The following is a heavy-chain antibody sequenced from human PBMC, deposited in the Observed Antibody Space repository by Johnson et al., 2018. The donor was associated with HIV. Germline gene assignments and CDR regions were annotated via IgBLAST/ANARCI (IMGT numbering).Heavy chain of an antibody. CDR1: GFTFDDYA. CDR3: ARGEQWPHDAFDI. Sequence: VQLVESGGGLVQPGRSLRLSCAASGFTFDDYAMHWVRQAPGKGLEWVSGIGTLADTFYPGSVKGRFTISRDNAKNSLYLQMNSLRAEDTAVYYCARGEQWPHDAFDIWGPGTMVTVSS. D-gene: IGHD6-19*01. V-gene: IGHV3-9*01. J-gene: IGHJ3*02. CDR2: IGTLADT.